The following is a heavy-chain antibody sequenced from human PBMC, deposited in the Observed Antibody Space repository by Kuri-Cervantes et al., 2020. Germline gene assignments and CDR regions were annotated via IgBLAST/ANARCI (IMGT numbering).Heavy chain of an antibody. CDR3: ARELGIGIVGATGYYYGMDV. D-gene: IGHD1-26*01. V-gene: IGHV1-69*13. CDR1: GGTFSSYA. J-gene: IGHJ6*02. Sequence: SVKVSCKASGGTFSSYAISWVRQAPGQGLEWMGGIIPIFGTANYAQKFQGRVTITAGESTSTAYMELSSLRSEDTAVYYCARELGIGIVGATGYYYGMDVWGQGTTVTVSS. CDR2: IIPIFGTA.